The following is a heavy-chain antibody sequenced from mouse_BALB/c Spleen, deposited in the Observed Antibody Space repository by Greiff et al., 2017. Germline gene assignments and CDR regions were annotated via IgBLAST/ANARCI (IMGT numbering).Heavy chain of an antibody. Sequence: VKLMESGPGLVAPSQSLSITCTVSGFSLTSYGVHWVRQPPGKGLEWLGVIWAGGSTNYNSALMSRLSISKDNSKSQVFLKMNSLQTDDTAMYYCARLIYYGNYYAMDYWGQGTSVTVSS. CDR1: GFSLTSYG. CDR2: IWAGGST. V-gene: IGHV2-9*02. CDR3: ARLIYYGNYYAMDY. D-gene: IGHD2-1*01. J-gene: IGHJ4*01.